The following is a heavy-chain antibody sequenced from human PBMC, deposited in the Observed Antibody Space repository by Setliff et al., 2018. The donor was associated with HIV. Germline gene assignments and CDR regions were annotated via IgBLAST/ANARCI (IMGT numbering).Heavy chain of an antibody. CDR2: IYYSGST. J-gene: IGHJ2*01. CDR1: GGSISSDSYY. V-gene: IGHV4-39*07. D-gene: IGHD3-3*01. CDR3: LLWTGYYTYWFFDL. Sequence: SETLSLTCDVSGGSISSDSYYWAWIRQPPGKGLEWIGTIYYSGSTHYNPSLKSRLTISVDMSKTQLSRKLSSVTAAYTAVYYLLLWTGYYTYWFFDLWGRGALVTVSS.